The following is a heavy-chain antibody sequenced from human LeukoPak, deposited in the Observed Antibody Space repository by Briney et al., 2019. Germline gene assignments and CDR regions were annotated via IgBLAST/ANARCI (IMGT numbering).Heavy chain of an antibody. CDR1: GYTFTGYY. CDR3: ARDMVGGSIDY. J-gene: IGHJ4*02. D-gene: IGHD1-26*01. V-gene: IGHV1-2*02. CDR2: INPSSGAT. Sequence: ASVRVSCKASGYTFTGYYIHWVRQAPGQGLEWMGWINPSSGATKFAQKFQGRVTMTSDTSISTVYMELSRLRSDDTAVYYCARDMVGGSIDYWGQGTLVTVSS.